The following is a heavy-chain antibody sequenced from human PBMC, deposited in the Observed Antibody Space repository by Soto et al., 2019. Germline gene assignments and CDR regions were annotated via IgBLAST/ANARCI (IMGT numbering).Heavy chain of an antibody. CDR2: ISSSSTTL. J-gene: IGHJ4*02. V-gene: IGHV3-48*04. Sequence: GGSLRLSCAASGLTFGIYSMNWVRQAPGKGLEWVSYISSSSTTLYYADSVKGRFTISRDNAKNTLYLQLNSLSAEDTAVFYCGRGGSDSPMAPGYWGQGTLVTVSS. CDR1: GLTFGIYS. D-gene: IGHD5-18*01. CDR3: GRGGSDSPMAPGY.